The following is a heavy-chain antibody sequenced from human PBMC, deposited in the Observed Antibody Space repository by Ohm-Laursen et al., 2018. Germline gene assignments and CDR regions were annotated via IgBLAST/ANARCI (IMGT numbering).Heavy chain of an antibody. Sequence: TLFLTCTVSGGSISSGGYYWSWIRQHPGKGLEWIGYIYYSGSTYYNPSLKSRVTISVDTSKNQFSLKLSSVTAADTAVYYCAREGYYDSSGYYYRLDYWGQGTLVTVSS. J-gene: IGHJ4*02. CDR3: AREGYYDSSGYYYRLDY. CDR1: GGSISSGGYY. CDR2: IYYSGST. D-gene: IGHD3-22*01. V-gene: IGHV4-31*03.